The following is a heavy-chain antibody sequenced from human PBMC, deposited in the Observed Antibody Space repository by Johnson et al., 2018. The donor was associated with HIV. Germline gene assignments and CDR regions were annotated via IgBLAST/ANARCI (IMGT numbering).Heavy chain of an antibody. J-gene: IGHJ3*02. CDR3: ARDRNCGGDCDAFDI. CDR2: ISSSGSTI. D-gene: IGHD2-21*02. Sequence: QVQLVESGGGVVQPGKSLRLSCAASGFTFSDYYMSWIRQAPGKGLEWVSYISSSGSTIYYADSVKGRFTISRDNAKNSLYLQMNSLRAEDTAVYYCARDRNCGGDCDAFDIWGQGTMVTVSS. V-gene: IGHV3-11*04. CDR1: GFTFSDYY.